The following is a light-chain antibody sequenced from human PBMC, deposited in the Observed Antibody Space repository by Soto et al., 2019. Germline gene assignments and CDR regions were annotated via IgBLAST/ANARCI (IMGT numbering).Light chain of an antibody. V-gene: IGKV1-5*01. CDR1: QSISSW. J-gene: IGKJ2*01. Sequence: DIQMTQSPSTLSASVGDRVTITCRASQSISSWLAWYQQKPGKAPKLLIYDASSLESGVPSRFSGSGSGTEFPLTISSLQPDDFATYYCQQYNSYSGTFGQGNKLEIK. CDR2: DAS. CDR3: QQYNSYSGT.